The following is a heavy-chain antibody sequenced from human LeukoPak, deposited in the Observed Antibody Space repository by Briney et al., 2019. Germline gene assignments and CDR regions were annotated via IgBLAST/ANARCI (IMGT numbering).Heavy chain of an antibody. CDR2: MNPNSGNT. CDR1: GYTLTSYD. CDR3: ARGGVYCSGGSCYDY. Sequence: TSVKVSCKASGYTLTSYDINWVRQATGQGLEWMGWMNPNSGNTGYAQKFQGRVTMTRNTSISTAYMELSSLRSEDTAVYYCARGGVYCSGGSCYDYWGQGTLVTVSS. D-gene: IGHD2-15*01. J-gene: IGHJ4*02. V-gene: IGHV1-8*01.